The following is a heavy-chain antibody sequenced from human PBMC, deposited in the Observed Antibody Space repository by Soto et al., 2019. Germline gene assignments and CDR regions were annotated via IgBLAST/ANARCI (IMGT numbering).Heavy chain of an antibody. D-gene: IGHD2-15*01. Sequence: LSLTCAVSGGSISSGTYSWNWIRRSPGKGLEWIGYIYHSGSILYNPSLKSRVTISLDRSKNQFSLSLSSVTAADTAVYYCARASGYCSGGTCFPFDYWGRGTLVTVSS. V-gene: IGHV4-30-2*06. J-gene: IGHJ4*02. CDR3: ARASGYCSGGTCFPFDY. CDR2: IYHSGSI. CDR1: GGSISSGTYS.